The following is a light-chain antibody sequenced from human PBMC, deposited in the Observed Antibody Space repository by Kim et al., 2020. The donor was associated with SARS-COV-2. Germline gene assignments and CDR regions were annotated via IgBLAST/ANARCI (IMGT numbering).Light chain of an antibody. CDR1: QSLLHSNGYNY. V-gene: IGKV2-28*01. CDR3: MQGLQTRFT. J-gene: IGKJ3*01. CDR2: LGS. Sequence: DIVMTQSPLSLPVTPGEPASISCRSSQSLLHSNGYNYLDWYLQNPGQSPQLLIYLGSNRASGVPDRFSGSGSGTDFTLKISRVEAEDVGVYYCMQGLQTRFTFGPGTKVDIK.